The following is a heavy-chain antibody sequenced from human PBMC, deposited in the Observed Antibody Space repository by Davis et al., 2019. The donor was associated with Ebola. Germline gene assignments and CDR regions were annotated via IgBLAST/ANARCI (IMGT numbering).Heavy chain of an antibody. Sequence: PGGSLRLSCAASGFTFNNAWMSWVRQAPGKGLEWVGRIKTISENWTTDYAAPVQGRFTISRDDSKNTLYLQMNSLKTEDTAVYYCSPLNRGGFDFWGQGTMVTVSS. CDR3: SPLNRGGFDF. CDR2: IKTISENWTT. D-gene: IGHD3-10*01. CDR1: GFTFNNAW. J-gene: IGHJ3*01. V-gene: IGHV3-15*01.